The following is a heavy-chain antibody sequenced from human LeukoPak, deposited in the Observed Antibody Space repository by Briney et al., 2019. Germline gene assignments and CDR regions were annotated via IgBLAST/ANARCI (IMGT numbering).Heavy chain of an antibody. J-gene: IGHJ4*02. CDR3: ATDLSFLGFPGY. CDR1: GYTLTELS. Sequence: ASVKVSCKVSGYTLTELSMHWVRQDPGKGLEWMGGFDPEDGETIYAQKFQGRVTMTEDTSIDTAYMELSSLRSEDTAVYYCATDLSFLGFPGYWGQGTLVTVSS. CDR2: FDPEDGET. V-gene: IGHV1-24*01. D-gene: IGHD2-21*01.